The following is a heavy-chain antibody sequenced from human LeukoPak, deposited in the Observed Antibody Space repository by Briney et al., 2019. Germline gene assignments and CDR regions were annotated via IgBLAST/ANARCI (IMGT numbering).Heavy chain of an antibody. V-gene: IGHV3-48*02. J-gene: IGHJ4*02. CDR1: GFIFSIYS. Sequence: GGPLRLSCAGAGFIFSIYSIHGAPKAPGKGVEGVSYIDRSGSIIYYADSVNGRSTISRDNAKYSLYLQMNSLRDEDTAVYYCARGGLGSWTFDSWGQGTLVTVSS. D-gene: IGHD1-26*01. CDR2: IDRSGSII. CDR3: ARGGLGSWTFDS.